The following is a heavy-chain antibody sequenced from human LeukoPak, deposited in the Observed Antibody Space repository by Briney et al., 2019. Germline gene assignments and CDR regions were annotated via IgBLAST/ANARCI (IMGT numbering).Heavy chain of an antibody. J-gene: IGHJ4*02. Sequence: GGSLRLSCAASEFTVSSNYMSWVRQAPGKGLEWVSVIYSGGSTYYADSVKGRFTISRDNSKNTLYLQRNSLRAEDTAVYYCARANCGGDCFPYYFDYWGQGTLVTVSS. V-gene: IGHV3-66*01. CDR2: IYSGGST. D-gene: IGHD2-21*02. CDR3: ARANCGGDCFPYYFDY. CDR1: EFTVSSNY.